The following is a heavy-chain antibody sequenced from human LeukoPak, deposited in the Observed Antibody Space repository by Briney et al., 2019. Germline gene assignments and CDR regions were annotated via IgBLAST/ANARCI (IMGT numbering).Heavy chain of an antibody. Sequence: GASVKVSCKASGYTFTSYYMHWVRQAPGQGLEWMGIINPSGGSTSYAQKFQGRVTMTRDTSTSTVYMELSSLRSEDTAVYYCAGSGSYYYYYYYMDVWGKGTTVTISS. D-gene: IGHD3-10*01. CDR1: GYTFTSYY. CDR3: AGSGSYYYYYYYMDV. J-gene: IGHJ6*03. V-gene: IGHV1-46*01. CDR2: INPSGGST.